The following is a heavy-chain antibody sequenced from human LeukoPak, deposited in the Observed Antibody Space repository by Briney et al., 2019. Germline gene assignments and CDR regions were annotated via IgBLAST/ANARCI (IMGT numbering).Heavy chain of an antibody. CDR3: ARVFGRQTIDY. CDR2: INPSGGIT. J-gene: IGHJ4*02. D-gene: IGHD1/OR15-1a*01. Sequence: ASVKVSCEASGYTFTSYYMHWVRQAPGQGLEWVGVINPSGGITTYAQKFQGRVTMTRDTSTRTVFMELSSLRSEDTAVYYCARVFGRQTIDYWGQGTLVTVSS. CDR1: GYTFTSYY. V-gene: IGHV1-46*01.